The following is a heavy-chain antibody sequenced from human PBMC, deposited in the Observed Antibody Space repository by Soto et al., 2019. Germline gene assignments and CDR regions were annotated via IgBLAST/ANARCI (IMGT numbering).Heavy chain of an antibody. CDR2: ISSSGSTI. Sequence: EVQLVESGGGLVQPGGSLRLSCAASGFTFSSYEMNWVRQAPGKGLEWVSYISSSGSTIYYADSVKGRFTISRDNAKNSLYLQMNSLRAEDTAVYYCAREITDSSSWYISNYYYYGMDVWGQGTTVTVSS. J-gene: IGHJ6*02. CDR1: GFTFSSYE. D-gene: IGHD6-13*01. V-gene: IGHV3-48*03. CDR3: AREITDSSSWYISNYYYYGMDV.